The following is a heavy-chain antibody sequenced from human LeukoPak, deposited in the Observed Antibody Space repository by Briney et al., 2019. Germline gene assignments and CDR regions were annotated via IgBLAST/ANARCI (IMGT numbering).Heavy chain of an antibody. CDR2: ISWNSGSI. Sequence: PGGSLRLSCAGSGFTFDDYAMRWVRQAPGKGLEWISGISWNSGSIGYADSVKGRFTISRDNAKNSLYLQMNSLRAEDTALYYCATGRGPLITMIAYWGQGTLVTVSS. J-gene: IGHJ4*02. CDR1: GFTFDDYA. D-gene: IGHD3-22*01. CDR3: ATGRGPLITMIAY. V-gene: IGHV3-9*01.